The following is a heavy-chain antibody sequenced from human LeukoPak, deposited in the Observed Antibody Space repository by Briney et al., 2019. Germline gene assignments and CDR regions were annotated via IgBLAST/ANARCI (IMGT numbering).Heavy chain of an antibody. V-gene: IGHV4-61*01. CDR3: ARSGYSYGADAFEI. CDR2: IYYSGST. J-gene: IGHJ3*02. D-gene: IGHD5-18*01. Sequence: SETLSLTCTVSGYSIGNGYYWSWIRQPPGKGLEWIGYIYYSGSTKYNPSLKSRVTISVDTSKNQFSLKLSSVTAADTAVYYCARSGYSYGADAFEIWGQGTMVTVSS. CDR1: GYSIGNGYY.